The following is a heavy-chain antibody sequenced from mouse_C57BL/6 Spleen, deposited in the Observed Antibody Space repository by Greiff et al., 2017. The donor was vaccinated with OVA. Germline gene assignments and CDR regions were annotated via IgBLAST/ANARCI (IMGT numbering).Heavy chain of an antibody. CDR2: ISSGSSTI. V-gene: IGHV5-17*01. J-gene: IGHJ4*01. CDR1: GFTFSDYG. CDR3: AKASYYYGSSYYAMDY. Sequence: EVQLVESGGGLVKPGGSLKLSCAASGFTFSDYGMHWVRQAPEKGLEWFAYISSGSSTIYYADTVKGRFTISGDNAKNTLFLQMTGLRSEDTAMYYCAKASYYYGSSYYAMDYWGQGTSVTVSS. D-gene: IGHD1-1*01.